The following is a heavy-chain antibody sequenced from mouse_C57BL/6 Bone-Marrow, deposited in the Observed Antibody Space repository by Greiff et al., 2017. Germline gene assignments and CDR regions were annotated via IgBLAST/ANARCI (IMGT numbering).Heavy chain of an antibody. V-gene: IGHV1-64*01. Sequence: QVQLQQPGAELVKPGASVKLSCKASGYTFTSYWMHWVKQRPGQGLEWIGMIHPNSGSTNYNETFKSKATLTVDKSSSTAYMQLSSLTSEDSAVYYCARWTLYYYGSSWYFDVWGTGTTVTVSS. CDR1: GYTFTSYW. CDR3: ARWTLYYYGSSWYFDV. CDR2: IHPNSGST. J-gene: IGHJ1*03. D-gene: IGHD1-1*01.